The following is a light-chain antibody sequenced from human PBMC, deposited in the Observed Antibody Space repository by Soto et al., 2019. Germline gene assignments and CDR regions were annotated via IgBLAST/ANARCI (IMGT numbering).Light chain of an antibody. J-gene: IGLJ2*01. CDR2: GNT. Sequence: QSVLTQPASVSGAPGQRVTISCTGSRTNIGAGYNVPWYHQLPGTAPKLLIDGNTNRPPGIPDRLSGSKSGTSAALAITGRQDEDEADYYYHTYDINLSGVVFGGGTKLTVL. V-gene: IGLV1-40*01. CDR3: HTYDINLSGVV. CDR1: RTNIGAGYN.